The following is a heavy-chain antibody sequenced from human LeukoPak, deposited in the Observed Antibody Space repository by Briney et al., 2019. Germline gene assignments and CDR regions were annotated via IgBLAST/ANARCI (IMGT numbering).Heavy chain of an antibody. CDR1: GFILSTNY. CDR2: IHNGGST. D-gene: IGHD3-3*02. CDR3: ASLARDY. J-gene: IGHJ4*02. V-gene: IGHV3-53*01. Sequence: PGGSLRLSCAASGFILSTNYMTWVRQAPGKGLEWVSVIHNGGSTYYADSVKGRFTLSLDNAKNMLYHQMNSRRVEDTAVYYCASLARDYWGPGTLVTVSS.